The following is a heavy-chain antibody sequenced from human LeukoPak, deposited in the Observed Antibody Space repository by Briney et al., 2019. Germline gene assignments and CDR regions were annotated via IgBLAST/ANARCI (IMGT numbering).Heavy chain of an antibody. CDR2: IYYSGST. CDR1: GGSISSSSYY. CDR3: ARESVGARDYYYYMDV. V-gene: IGHV4-39*07. J-gene: IGHJ6*03. D-gene: IGHD1-26*01. Sequence: NPSETLSLTCTVSGGSISSSSYYWGWIRQPPGKGLEWIGSIYYSGSTYYNPSLKSRVTISVDTSKNQFSLKLSSVTAADTAVYYCARESVGARDYYYYMDVWGKGTTVTVSS.